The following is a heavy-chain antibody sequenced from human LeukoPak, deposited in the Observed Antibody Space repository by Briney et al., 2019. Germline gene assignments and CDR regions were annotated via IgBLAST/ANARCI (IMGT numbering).Heavy chain of an antibody. D-gene: IGHD6-6*01. CDR1: GDSFTSYW. Sequence: GESLKISCEGSGDSFTSYWIGWVRQMPGKGLEWMGIIYPGDSDTRYSPSFQGQVAISADKAISTAYLQWSSLKASATAMYYCARGAYSSSPLFDYWGQGTLVTVSS. CDR2: IYPGDSDT. V-gene: IGHV5-51*01. J-gene: IGHJ4*02. CDR3: ARGAYSSSPLFDY.